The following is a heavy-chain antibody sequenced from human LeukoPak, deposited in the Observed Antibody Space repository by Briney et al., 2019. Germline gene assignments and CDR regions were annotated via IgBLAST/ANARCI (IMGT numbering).Heavy chain of an antibody. J-gene: IGHJ3*02. CDR3: ARLSSWYNAFDI. CDR2: IYYSGST. V-gene: IGHV4-39*01. D-gene: IGHD6-13*01. Sequence: SETLSLTCTVSGGSISSSSYYWGWIRQPPGKGLEWIGSIYYSGSTYYNPSLKSRVTISVDTSKNQFSLKLSSVTAADTAVYYCARLSSWYNAFDIWGQGTTVTVSS. CDR1: GGSISSSSYY.